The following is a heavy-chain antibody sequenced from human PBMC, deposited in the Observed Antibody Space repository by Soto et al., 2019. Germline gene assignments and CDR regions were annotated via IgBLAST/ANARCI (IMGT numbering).Heavy chain of an antibody. CDR1: GGTFSSYA. CDR3: ARSPYYDFWSGYGAGWFDP. Sequence: GASVKVSCKASGGTFSSYAISWVRQAPGQGLEWMGGIIPIFGTANYVQKFQGRVTITADESTSTAYMELSSLRSEDTAVFYCARSPYYDFWSGYGAGWFDPWGQGTLVTVSS. V-gene: IGHV1-69*13. J-gene: IGHJ5*02. CDR2: IIPIFGTA. D-gene: IGHD3-3*01.